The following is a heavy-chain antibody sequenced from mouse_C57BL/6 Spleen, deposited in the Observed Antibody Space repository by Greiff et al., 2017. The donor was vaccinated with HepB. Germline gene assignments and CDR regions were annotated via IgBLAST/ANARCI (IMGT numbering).Heavy chain of an antibody. J-gene: IGHJ2*01. CDR1: GYTFTDYE. Sequence: QVQLQQSGAELVRPGASVTLSCKASGYTFTDYEMHWVKQTPVHGLEWIGAIDPETGGTAYNQKFKGKAILTADKSSSTAYMELRSLTSEDSAVYYCTREGYGRDYWGQGTTLTVSS. D-gene: IGHD1-1*01. CDR2: IDPETGGT. V-gene: IGHV1-15*01. CDR3: TREGYGRDY.